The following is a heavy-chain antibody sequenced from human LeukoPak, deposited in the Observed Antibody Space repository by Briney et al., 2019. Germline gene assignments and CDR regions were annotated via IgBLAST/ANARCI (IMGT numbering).Heavy chain of an antibody. D-gene: IGHD5-24*01. V-gene: IGHV3-23*01. CDR1: GFSFSDCA. CDR2: ISGSAGST. CDR3: TKGMATIRRHIDS. J-gene: IGHJ4*02. Sequence: PGGSPRLSCAASGFSFSDCAMSWVRQAPGRGLGWVSSISGSAGSTYYADSMKGRFTISRDNPKNTLHLEMNSLRAEDTAIYYCTKGMATIRRHIDSWGQGTLVTVSS.